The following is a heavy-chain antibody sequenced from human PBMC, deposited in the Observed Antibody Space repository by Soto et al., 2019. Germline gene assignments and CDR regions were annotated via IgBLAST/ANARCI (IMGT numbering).Heavy chain of an antibody. CDR1: GFTFSNYT. CDR3: ARRRDNWFDP. J-gene: IGHJ5*02. Sequence: EVQLVESGGGLGKPGGSMRLSCAVSGFTFSNYTMNWVRQAPGKGLEWVSSISRSSGYIYYADSVRGRFTVSRDNAKNSLYLQMNRLRVEDTAVYYCARRRDNWFDPWGQGTLVTVSS. CDR2: ISRSSGYI. V-gene: IGHV3-21*01.